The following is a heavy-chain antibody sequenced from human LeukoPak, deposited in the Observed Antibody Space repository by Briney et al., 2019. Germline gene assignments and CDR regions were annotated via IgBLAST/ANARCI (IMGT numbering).Heavy chain of an antibody. V-gene: IGHV1-69*01. Sequence: GSSVKVSCKASGGTFSSYAISWVRQAPGQGLEWMGGIIPIFGTANYAQKFQGRVTITADESTGTAYMELSSLRSEDTAVYYCAREVQLERRSLLPLFWFDPWGQGTLVTVSS. D-gene: IGHD1-1*01. CDR1: GGTFSSYA. J-gene: IGHJ5*02. CDR3: AREVQLERRSLLPLFWFDP. CDR2: IIPIFGTA.